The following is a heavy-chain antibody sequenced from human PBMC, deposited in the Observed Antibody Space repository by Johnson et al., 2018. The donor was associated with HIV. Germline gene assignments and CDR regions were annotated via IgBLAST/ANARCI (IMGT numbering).Heavy chain of an antibody. CDR2: INWHGGST. J-gene: IGHJ3*02. V-gene: IGHV3-20*04. CDR3: ARDSYDISGQQHDAFDI. Sequence: VQLVESGGGVVQPGRSLRLSCAASGFSFTKYAMHWVRQAPGKGLEWVSGINWHGGSTGYADSVKGRFTISRDNAKNSLYLQMNSLRAEDTAVYYCARDSYDISGQQHDAFDIWGQGTMVTVSS. D-gene: IGHD3-22*01. CDR1: GFSFTKYA.